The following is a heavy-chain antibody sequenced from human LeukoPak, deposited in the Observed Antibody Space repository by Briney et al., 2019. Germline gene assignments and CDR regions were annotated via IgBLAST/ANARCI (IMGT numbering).Heavy chain of an antibody. J-gene: IGHJ4*02. CDR3: ARTDTAMVPFDY. V-gene: IGHV3-48*03. CDR1: GFTFSSCE. CDR2: ISSSGSTI. Sequence: GGSPRLSCAASGFTFSSCEMNWVRQAPGKGLEWVSYISSSGSTIYYADSVKGRLTISRDNAKNSLYLQMNSLRAEDTAVYYCARTDTAMVPFDYWGQGTLVTVSS. D-gene: IGHD5-18*01.